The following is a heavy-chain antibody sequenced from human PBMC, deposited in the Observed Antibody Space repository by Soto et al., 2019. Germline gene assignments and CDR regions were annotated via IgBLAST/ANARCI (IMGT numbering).Heavy chain of an antibody. J-gene: IGHJ6*03. CDR2: ISGSGGST. V-gene: IGHV3-23*01. D-gene: IGHD1-7*01. CDR3: AKKIRDNWNYVPYYYYYMDV. Sequence: EVQLLESGGGLVQPGGSLRLSCAASGFTFSSYAMSWVHQAPGKGLEWVSAISGSGGSTYYADSVKGRFTISRDNSKNTLYLQMNSLRAEDTAVYYCAKKIRDNWNYVPYYYYYMDVWGKGTTVTVSS. CDR1: GFTFSSYA.